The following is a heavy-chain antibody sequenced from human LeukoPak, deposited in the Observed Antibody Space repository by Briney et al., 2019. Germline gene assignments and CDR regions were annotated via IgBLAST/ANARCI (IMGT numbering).Heavy chain of an antibody. CDR3: AKKTYYYDTSNLGWFDP. D-gene: IGHD3-22*01. Sequence: RGSLRLSCTASGFTFSSYSMFWVRQAPGKGLEWVANIKQDGSETYYVDSVKGRFTISRDNAKNSLYLQMNSLRAEDTALYYCAKKTYYYDTSNLGWFDPWGQGTLVTVSS. V-gene: IGHV3-7*05. J-gene: IGHJ5*02. CDR1: GFTFSSYS. CDR2: IKQDGSET.